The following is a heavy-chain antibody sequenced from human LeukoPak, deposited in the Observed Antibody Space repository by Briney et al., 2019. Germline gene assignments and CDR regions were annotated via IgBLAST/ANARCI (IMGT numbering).Heavy chain of an antibody. CDR3: ARMQSVYCSSTSCYDGSPDY. J-gene: IGHJ4*02. D-gene: IGHD2-2*01. V-gene: IGHV3-30*02. Sequence: GGSLRLSCAASGFTFNKYGMHWVRQSPGKGLEWVTFIRYDGSNKYYADPVKGRFTISRDNSKNTLYLQMNSLRAEDTAVYYCARMQSVYCSSTSCYDGSPDYWGQGTLVTVSS. CDR2: IRYDGSNK. CDR1: GFTFNKYG.